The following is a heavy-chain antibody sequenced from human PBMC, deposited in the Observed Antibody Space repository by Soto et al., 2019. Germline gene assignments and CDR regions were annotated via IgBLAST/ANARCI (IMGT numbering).Heavy chain of an antibody. D-gene: IGHD5-18*01. J-gene: IGHJ6*02. V-gene: IGHV4-39*01. CDR3: ASARYFGVDV. CDR2: TYYTGST. CDR1: GGSMNDVTHY. Sequence: SETLSIACSVSGGSMNDVTHYWAWIRQPPGKGLEWIATTYYTGSTHYNSSLKSRATISVDTSQNQFSLELTSVTAADTAVYHCASARYFGVDVWGHGITVTVS.